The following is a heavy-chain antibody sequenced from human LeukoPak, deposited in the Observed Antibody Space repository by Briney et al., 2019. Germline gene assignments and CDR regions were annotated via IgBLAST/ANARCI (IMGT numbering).Heavy chain of an antibody. D-gene: IGHD3-22*01. CDR3: ARHEGITMIMN. V-gene: IGHV3-66*04. CDR1: GFIVSTNY. Sequence: PGGSLRLSCAASGFIVSTNYMGWVRQAPGKGLEWVSVIYSGGSTYYADSVKGRFTISRDNSKNSLYLQMNSLRAEDTAVYYCARHEGITMIMNWGQGTLVTVSS. CDR2: IYSGGST. J-gene: IGHJ4*02.